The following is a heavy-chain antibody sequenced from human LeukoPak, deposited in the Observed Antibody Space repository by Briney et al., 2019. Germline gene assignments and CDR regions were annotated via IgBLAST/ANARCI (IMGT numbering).Heavy chain of an antibody. D-gene: IGHD2-2*01. CDR1: GGTFSSYT. V-gene: IGHV1-69*02. Sequence: ASVKVSCKASGGTFSSYTISWVRQATGQGLEWMGRIIPILGIANYAQKFQGRVTITADKSTSTAYMELSSLRSEDTAVYYCARVGHCSSTSCPYTDYWGQGTLVTVSS. CDR3: ARVGHCSSTSCPYTDY. J-gene: IGHJ4*02. CDR2: IIPILGIA.